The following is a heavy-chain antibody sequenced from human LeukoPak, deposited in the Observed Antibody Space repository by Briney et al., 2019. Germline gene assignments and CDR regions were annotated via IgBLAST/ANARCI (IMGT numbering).Heavy chain of an antibody. D-gene: IGHD6-13*01. Sequence: GGSLRLSCAASGFTFSSYGMHWVRQAPGKGLEWVAVISYDGSNKYYADSVKGRFTNSRDNSKNTLYLQMNSLRAEDTAVYYCAKDGIAAAGYYFDYWGQGTLVTVSS. J-gene: IGHJ4*02. CDR1: GFTFSSYG. CDR2: ISYDGSNK. CDR3: AKDGIAAAGYYFDY. V-gene: IGHV3-30*18.